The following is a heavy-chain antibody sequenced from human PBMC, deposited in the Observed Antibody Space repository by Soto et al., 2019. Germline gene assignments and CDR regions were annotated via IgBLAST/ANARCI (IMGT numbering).Heavy chain of an antibody. J-gene: IGHJ3*02. CDR2: IYYSGST. CDR3: ARVLYGDRLGTDAFDI. Sequence: SETLSLTCTVSGGSISSYYWGWIRQPPGKGLEWIGYIYYSGSTYYNPSLKSRVTISVDTSKNQFSLKLSSVTAADTAVYYCARVLYGDRLGTDAFDIWGQGTRVTVSS. CDR1: GGSISSYY. V-gene: IGHV4-59*06. D-gene: IGHD4-17*01.